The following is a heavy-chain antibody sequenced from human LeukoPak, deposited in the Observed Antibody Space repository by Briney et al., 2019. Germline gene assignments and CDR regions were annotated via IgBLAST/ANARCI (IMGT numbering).Heavy chain of an antibody. J-gene: IGHJ6*03. CDR3: ARLKGVTWYNYSYYFMDV. Sequence: SETLSLTCAVYGGSFSGYYWSWIRQPPGKGLEWIGEINHSGSTNYNPSLKSRVTISVDTSKTQFPLKLSSVTAADTAVYYCARLKGVTWYNYSYYFMDVWGKGTTVTISS. CDR1: GGSFSGYY. V-gene: IGHV4-34*01. CDR2: INHSGST. D-gene: IGHD6-13*01.